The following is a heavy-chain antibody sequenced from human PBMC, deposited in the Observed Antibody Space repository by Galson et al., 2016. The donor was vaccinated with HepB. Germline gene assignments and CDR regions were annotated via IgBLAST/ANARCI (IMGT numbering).Heavy chain of an antibody. D-gene: IGHD2-15*01. Sequence: SVKVSCKASGYSFSTYSIHWVRQAPGQGLEWMGWIHAGYGDTRYSQNFKDRLTFSTDTSATTAYMELSSLTSEDTALYYCARDWGVVVAAKPDQFDYWGQGTLVIVSS. CDR2: IHAGYGDT. V-gene: IGHV1-3*01. CDR3: ARDWGVVVAAKPDQFDY. J-gene: IGHJ4*02. CDR1: GYSFSTYS.